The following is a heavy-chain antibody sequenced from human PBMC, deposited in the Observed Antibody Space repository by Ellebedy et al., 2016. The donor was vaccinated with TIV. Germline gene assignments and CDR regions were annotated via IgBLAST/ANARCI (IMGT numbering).Heavy chain of an antibody. CDR2: INSDGSST. CDR3: ARDPPGIAASGPYK. V-gene: IGHV3-23*01. CDR1: GLTFSSHA. J-gene: IGHJ4*02. Sequence: GESLKISCAASGLTFSSHAMSWVRQAPGKGLVWVSRINSDGSSTVYADSVKGRFTISRDSSKNTLYLQMNSLRAEDTAVYYCARDPPGIAASGPYKWGQGTLVTVSS. D-gene: IGHD6-13*01.